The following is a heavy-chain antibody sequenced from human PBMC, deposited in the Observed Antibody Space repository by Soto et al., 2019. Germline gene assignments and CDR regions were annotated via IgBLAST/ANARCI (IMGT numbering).Heavy chain of an antibody. D-gene: IGHD3-10*01. CDR2: ISGSGGST. CDR3: AKDQAWFGELLAHY. CDR1: GFTFSSYA. V-gene: IGHV3-23*01. Sequence: GGSLRLSCAASGFTFSSYAMSWVRQAPGKGLEWVSAISGSGGSTYYADSVKGRFTISRDNSKNTLYLQMNSLRAEDTAVYYCAKDQAWFGELLAHYWGQGTLVTVSS. J-gene: IGHJ4*02.